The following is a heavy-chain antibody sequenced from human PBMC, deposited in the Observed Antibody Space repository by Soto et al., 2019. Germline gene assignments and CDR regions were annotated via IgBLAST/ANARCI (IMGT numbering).Heavy chain of an antibody. CDR3: ARHLPVIAIRAHAFDI. J-gene: IGHJ3*02. CDR2: IYYSGST. Sequence: SETLSLTCTVSGGSISSYYWSWIRQPPGKGLEWIGYIYYSGSTNYNPSLKSRVTISVDTSKNQFSLKLSSVTAADTAVYYCARHLPVIAIRAHAFDIWGQGTMVTVSS. D-gene: IGHD2-21*01. V-gene: IGHV4-59*01. CDR1: GGSISSYY.